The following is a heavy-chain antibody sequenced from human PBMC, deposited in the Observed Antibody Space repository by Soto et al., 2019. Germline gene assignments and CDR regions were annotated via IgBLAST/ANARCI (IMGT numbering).Heavy chain of an antibody. V-gene: IGHV4-38-2*01. Sequence: PSETLSLTCGVSGYFISSGYYWAWSRQPPWKGLELIGSINHSGRTFYNPSLRSRVTFSLDTSKNQLSLKLNSVTAEDTAVYYCGRSGDDYGSDIDSWGQGTLVT. CDR1: GYFISSGYY. CDR2: INHSGRT. CDR3: GRSGDDYGSDIDS. J-gene: IGHJ5*01. D-gene: IGHD4-17*01.